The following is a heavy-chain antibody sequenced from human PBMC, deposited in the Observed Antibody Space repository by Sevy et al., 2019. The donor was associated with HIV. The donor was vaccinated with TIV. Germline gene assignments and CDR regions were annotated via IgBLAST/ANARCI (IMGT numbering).Heavy chain of an antibody. CDR1: GSTFSSYD. CDR2: IGSGGDA. D-gene: IGHD5-12*01. Sequence: GGSLRLTCGASGSTFSSYDMHWVRQAAGKGLEWVSGIGSGGDAYYPGSVKGRFTISRENAKNSLYLQMNSLRAGDTAVYYCARSGGYSDYGMDVWGQGTTVTVSS. CDR3: ARSGGYSDYGMDV. J-gene: IGHJ6*02. V-gene: IGHV3-13*01.